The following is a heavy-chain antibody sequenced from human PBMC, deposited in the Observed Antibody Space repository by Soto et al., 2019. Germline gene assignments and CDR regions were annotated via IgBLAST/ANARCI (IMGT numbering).Heavy chain of an antibody. D-gene: IGHD5-12*01. J-gene: IGHJ4*02. CDR3: ARRPGGGYDT. Sequence: QVQLQESGPGLVKPSETLSLICTVSGGSISGYFWSWIRQPPGKGLEWIGHIYNSGRTNYNPSLKSRFTISVDTSTSQFSLNLISVTAADTAVYYCARRPGGGYDTWGQGTLVTVSS. CDR2: IYNSGRT. V-gene: IGHV4-59*08. CDR1: GGSISGYF.